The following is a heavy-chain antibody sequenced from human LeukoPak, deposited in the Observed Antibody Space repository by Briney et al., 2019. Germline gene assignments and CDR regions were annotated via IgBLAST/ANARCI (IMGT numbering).Heavy chain of an antibody. CDR1: GYTFTSYY. Sequence: ASVKVSCKASGYTFTSYYMHWVRQAPGQGLEWMGIINPSGGSTSYAQKFQGRVTMTRDTSTSTVYMELSSLRSEDTAVYYCARVGGYCSSTSCSGMDVWGKGTTVTVSS. CDR3: ARVGGYCSSTSCSGMDV. J-gene: IGHJ6*04. CDR2: INPSGGST. V-gene: IGHV1-46*01. D-gene: IGHD2-2*03.